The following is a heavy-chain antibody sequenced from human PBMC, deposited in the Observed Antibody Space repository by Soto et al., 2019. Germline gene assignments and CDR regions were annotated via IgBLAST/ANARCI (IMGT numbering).Heavy chain of an antibody. CDR1: GGSISSYY. Sequence: PETLSLTCTVSGGSISSYYWSWIRQPPGKGLEWIGYIYYSGSTNYNPSLKSRVTISVDTAKNQFSLKLSSVTAADTAVYYCARDRGYFSGGSCYREHEFDYRGQGTRVT. CDR2: IYYSGST. CDR3: ARDRGYFSGGSCYREHEFDY. V-gene: IGHV4-59*01. J-gene: IGHJ4*02. D-gene: IGHD2-15*01.